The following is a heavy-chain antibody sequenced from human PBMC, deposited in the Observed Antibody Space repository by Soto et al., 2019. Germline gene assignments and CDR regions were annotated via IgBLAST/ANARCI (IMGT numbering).Heavy chain of an antibody. Sequence: ASVKVSCKASGYTFTSYGISWVRQAPGQGLEWKGRISAYNGNTNYAQKLQGRVTMTTDTSTSTAYMELRSLISFDMAVFFFAFIYYDFWSGSKLGAFDIWGQGTMVTVSS. D-gene: IGHD3-3*01. CDR3: AFIYYDFWSGSKLGAFDI. V-gene: IGHV1-18*03. J-gene: IGHJ3*02. CDR1: GYTFTSYG. CDR2: ISAYNGNT.